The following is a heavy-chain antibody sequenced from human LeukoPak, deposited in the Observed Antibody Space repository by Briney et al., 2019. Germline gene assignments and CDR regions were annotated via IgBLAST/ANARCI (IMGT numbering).Heavy chain of an antibody. CDR1: GGTFSNHA. J-gene: IGHJ5*02. Sequence: SVKVSCKASGGTFSNHAVSWVRQAPGQGLEWMGGIIPIFGTANYAQKFQGRVTITADKSTSTAYMELSSLRSEDTAVYYCARKVPNDSSGYYYRGQFDPWGQGTLVTVSS. CDR3: ARKVPNDSSGYYYRGQFDP. D-gene: IGHD3-22*01. V-gene: IGHV1-69*06. CDR2: IIPIFGTA.